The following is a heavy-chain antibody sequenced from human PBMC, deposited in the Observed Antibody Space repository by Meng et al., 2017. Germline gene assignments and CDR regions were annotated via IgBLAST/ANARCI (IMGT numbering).Heavy chain of an antibody. CDR3: AREGRVDFDY. V-gene: IGHV7-4-1*02. Sequence: QVQLVLSGYGCNKPGASGKGSCKASEKTFSSYAMNWVRQAPGQGLEWRRWIKPNTGNPTYAPGFTGRFVFWLDPSFSTAYLQIISLKAEDTAVYNWAREGRVDFDYWGQGTLVTVSS. CDR1: EKTFSSYA. D-gene: IGHD2-15*01. J-gene: IGHJ4*02. CDR2: IKPNTGNP.